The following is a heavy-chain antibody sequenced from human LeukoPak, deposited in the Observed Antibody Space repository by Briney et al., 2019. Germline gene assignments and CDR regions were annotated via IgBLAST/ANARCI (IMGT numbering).Heavy chain of an antibody. Sequence: SETLSLTCTVSGGSISSYYWGWIRQPAGKGLEWIGRIYTSGSTNYNPSLKSRVTMSVDTSKNQFSLKLSSVTAADTAVYYCARDLGCSSTSCSNSFDPWGQGTLVTVSS. J-gene: IGHJ5*02. CDR2: IYTSGST. CDR3: ARDLGCSSTSCSNSFDP. V-gene: IGHV4-4*07. D-gene: IGHD2-2*01. CDR1: GGSISSYY.